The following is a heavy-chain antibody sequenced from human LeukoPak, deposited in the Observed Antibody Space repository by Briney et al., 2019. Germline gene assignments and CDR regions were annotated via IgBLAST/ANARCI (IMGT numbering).Heavy chain of an antibody. CDR2: INPNSGGT. CDR3: ARDLTRFNFGGNPPGY. D-gene: IGHD4-23*01. CDR1: GYTFTGYY. Sequence: ASVKVSCKASGYTFTGYYMHWVRQAPGQGLEWMGWINPNSGGTNYAQKLHGRVTMTTDTSTSTAYMELRSLRSDDTAVYYCARDLTRFNFGGNPPGYWGQGTLVTVSS. J-gene: IGHJ4*02. V-gene: IGHV1-2*02.